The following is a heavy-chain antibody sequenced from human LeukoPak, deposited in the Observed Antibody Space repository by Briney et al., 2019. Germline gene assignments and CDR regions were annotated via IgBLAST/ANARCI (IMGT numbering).Heavy chain of an antibody. CDR2: ISAYNGNT. CDR3: AKVLGTVTTGYFEY. Sequence: GASVKVSCKASGYTFTRYGISWVPQAPGQGLEWMGWISAYNGNTNYAQKLQGRVTMTTDTSTSTAYMELRSLRSDDTAVYYCAKVLGTVTTGYFEYWGQGTLVTVSS. J-gene: IGHJ4*02. V-gene: IGHV1-18*01. CDR1: GYTFTRYG. D-gene: IGHD4-17*01.